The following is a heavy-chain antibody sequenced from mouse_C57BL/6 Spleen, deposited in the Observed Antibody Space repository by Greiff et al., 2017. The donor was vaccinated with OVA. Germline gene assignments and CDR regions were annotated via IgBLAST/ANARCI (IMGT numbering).Heavy chain of an antibody. CDR3: ARWMIKGAMDY. D-gene: IGHD2-4*01. J-gene: IGHJ4*01. CDR2: IDPSDSYT. CDR1: GYTFTSYW. Sequence: VQLQQPGAELVMPGASVKLSCKASGYTFTSYWMHWVKQRPGQGLEWIGEIDPSDSYTNYNQKFKGKSTLTVDKSSSTAYMQLSSLTSEDAAVYYCARWMIKGAMDYWGQGTSVTVSS. V-gene: IGHV1-69*01.